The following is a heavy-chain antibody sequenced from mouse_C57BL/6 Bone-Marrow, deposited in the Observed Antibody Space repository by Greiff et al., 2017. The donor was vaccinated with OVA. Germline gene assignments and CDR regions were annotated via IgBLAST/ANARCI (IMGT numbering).Heavy chain of an antibody. D-gene: IGHD1-1*01. CDR1: GYSFTDSN. CDR3: AFYYGSSYRYFDV. CDR2: INPNYGTT. Sequence: EVQLQQSGPELVKPGASVQISCNASGYSFTDSNMNWVKQSNGKSLEWIGVINPNYGTTSYNKKFKGKATLTVDQSSSTAYMQLNSLTSEDSAVYYCAFYYGSSYRYFDVWGTGTTVTVSS. J-gene: IGHJ1*03. V-gene: IGHV1-39*01.